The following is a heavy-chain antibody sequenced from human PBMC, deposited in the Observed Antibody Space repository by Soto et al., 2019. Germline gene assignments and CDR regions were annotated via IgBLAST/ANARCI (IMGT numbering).Heavy chain of an antibody. CDR1: GVPFSTFA. Sequence: SCAGSGVPFSTFANTLVRQAPGEGVEWVSSISATDNYTYYEYSVKGRFTISRDNPFNTFFLHMNILRADDTPVYYCAKSRRQYASEIKAFFVPGGLGTLLTVSS. J-gene: IGHJ4*01. V-gene: IGHV3-23*01. CDR2: ISATDNYT. D-gene: IGHD2-2*01. CDR3: AKSRRQYASEIKAFFVP.